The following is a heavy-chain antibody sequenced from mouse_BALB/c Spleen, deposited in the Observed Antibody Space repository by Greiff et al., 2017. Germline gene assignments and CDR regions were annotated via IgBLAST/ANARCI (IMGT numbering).Heavy chain of an antibody. CDR2: ISSGGGNT. Sequence: EVKLVESGGGLVKPGGSLKLSCAASGFTFSSYTMSWVRQTPEKRLEWVATISSGGGNTYYPDSVKGRFTISRDIAKNNLYLQMSSLRSEDTALYYCARLGFRYDYEMDYWGQGTSVTVSS. J-gene: IGHJ4*01. V-gene: IGHV5-9*03. CDR1: GFTFSSYT. CDR3: ARLGFRYDYEMDY. D-gene: IGHD2-4*01.